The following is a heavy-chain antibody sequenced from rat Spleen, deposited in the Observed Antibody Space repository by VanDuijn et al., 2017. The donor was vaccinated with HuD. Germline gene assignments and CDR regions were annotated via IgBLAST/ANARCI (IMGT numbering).Heavy chain of an antibody. Sequence: EVQLVESGGGLVQPGRSLKLSCAASGFTFSDYGVAWVRQAPTKGLEWVATMSYDGSSTYYRDSVKGRFTISRNNAKNTLYLQMDSLRSEDTATYYCTRGYVMDAWGQGASVTVSS. CDR2: MSYDGSST. CDR3: TRGYVMDA. V-gene: IGHV5-29*01. J-gene: IGHJ4*01. CDR1: GFTFSDYG.